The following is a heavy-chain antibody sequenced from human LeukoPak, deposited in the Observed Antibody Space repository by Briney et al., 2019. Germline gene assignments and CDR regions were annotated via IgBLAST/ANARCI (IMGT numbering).Heavy chain of an antibody. V-gene: IGHV3-21*01. D-gene: IGHD6-13*01. J-gene: IGHJ4*02. Sequence: GGSLRLACAASGFTFNGYSMNWVRQAPGKGLEWVSSITSSSSYIYYADSVKGRFTISRDNAKNSLYLQMNSLRAEDTAVYYCASWGLGSSWFYWGQGTLVTVSS. CDR1: GFTFNGYS. CDR2: ITSSSSYI. CDR3: ASWGLGSSWFY.